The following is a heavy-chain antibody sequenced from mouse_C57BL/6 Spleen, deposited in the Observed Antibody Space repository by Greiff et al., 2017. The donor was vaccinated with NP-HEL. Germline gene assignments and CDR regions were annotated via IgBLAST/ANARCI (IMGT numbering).Heavy chain of an antibody. CDR3: TIGGNYYGSSYWGY. V-gene: IGHV1-15*01. Sequence: VKLQESGAELVRPGASVTLSCKASGYTFTDYEMHWVKQTPVHGLEWIGAIDPETGGTAYNQKFKGKAILTADKSSSTAYMELRSLTSEDSAVYYCTIGGNYYGSSYWGYWGQGTTLTVSS. D-gene: IGHD1-1*01. J-gene: IGHJ2*01. CDR2: IDPETGGT. CDR1: GYTFTDYE.